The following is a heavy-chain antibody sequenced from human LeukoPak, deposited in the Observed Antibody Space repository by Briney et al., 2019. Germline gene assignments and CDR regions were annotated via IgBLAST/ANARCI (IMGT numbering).Heavy chain of an antibody. CDR2: MNPNSGNT. CDR1: GYTFTSYD. J-gene: IGHJ5*02. D-gene: IGHD3-10*01. V-gene: IGHV1-8*01. Sequence: ASVKVSCKASGYTFTSYDINWVRQATGQGLEWMGWMNPNSGNTGYAQKFQGRVTMTRSTSISTAYMELSSLRSEDTAVYYCARGRPKTLLWFREFPWKTNWFDPWGQGTLVTVSS. CDR3: ARGRPKTLLWFREFPWKTNWFDP.